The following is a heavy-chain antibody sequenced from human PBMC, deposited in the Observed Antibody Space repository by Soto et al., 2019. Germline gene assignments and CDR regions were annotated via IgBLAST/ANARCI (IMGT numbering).Heavy chain of an antibody. Sequence: QITLKESGPTLVKPTQTLTLTCTFSGFSLSTSGVGVGWIRQPPGKALEWLALIYWDDDKRYSPPLKSRLTITKDTSKNQVVLTMTNMDPVDTATYYCAHTQPYGEDNWFDPWGQGTLVTVSS. D-gene: IGHD3-10*01. J-gene: IGHJ5*02. CDR3: AHTQPYGEDNWFDP. CDR2: IYWDDDK. CDR1: GFSLSTSGVG. V-gene: IGHV2-5*02.